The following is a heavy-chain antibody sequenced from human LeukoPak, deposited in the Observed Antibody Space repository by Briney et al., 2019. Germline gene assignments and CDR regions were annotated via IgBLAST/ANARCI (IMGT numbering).Heavy chain of an antibody. CDR3: AREGTAHGGKAPFREGMDV. CDR2: INHSGST. V-gene: IGHV4-34*01. J-gene: IGHJ6*02. CDR1: GGSFSGYY. D-gene: IGHD4-23*01. Sequence: SETLSLTCAVYGGSFSGYYWSWIRQPPGKGLEWIGEINHSGSTNYNPSLKSRVTISVDTSKNQFSLKLSSVTAADTAVYYCAREGTAHGGKAPFREGMDVWGLGTTVTVSS.